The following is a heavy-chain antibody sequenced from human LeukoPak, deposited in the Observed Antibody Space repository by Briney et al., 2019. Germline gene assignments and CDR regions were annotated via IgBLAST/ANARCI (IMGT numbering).Heavy chain of an antibody. CDR2: INTDGSST. V-gene: IGHV3-74*01. J-gene: IGHJ4*02. CDR1: GFTFSSYW. Sequence: GGSLRLSCAASGFTFSSYWMHWVRQAPGKGLVWVSRINTDGSSTSYADSVKGRFTISRDNAKNTLYLQMNSLRAEDTAVYYCARVGNYYDSSGYYDRDDYWGQEPLVTVSS. CDR3: ARVGNYYDSSGYYDRDDY. D-gene: IGHD3-22*01.